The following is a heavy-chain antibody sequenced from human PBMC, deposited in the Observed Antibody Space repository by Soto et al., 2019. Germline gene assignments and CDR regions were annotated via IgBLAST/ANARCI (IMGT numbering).Heavy chain of an antibody. D-gene: IGHD3-9*01. CDR3: AREYFDWSNWFDP. CDR2: ISSSSSTI. J-gene: IGHJ5*02. CDR1: GFTFSSYS. Sequence: GGSLRLSCAASGFTFSSYSMNWVRQAPGKGLEWVSYISSSSSTIYCADSVKGRFTISRDNAKNSLYLQMNSLRDEDTAVYYCAREYFDWSNWFDPWGQGTLVTVSS. V-gene: IGHV3-48*02.